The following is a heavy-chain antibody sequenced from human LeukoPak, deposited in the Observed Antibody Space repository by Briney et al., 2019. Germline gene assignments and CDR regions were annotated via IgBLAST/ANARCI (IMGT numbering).Heavy chain of an antibody. CDR1: GGSISSGSYY. D-gene: IGHD3-22*01. J-gene: IGHJ3*02. CDR3: ARDLELSYYYDSSGPSAAFDI. Sequence: PSETLSLTCTVSGGSISSGSYYWSWIRQPAGKGLEWIGRIYTSGSTSYNPSLKSRVTISVDTSKTQFSLKLRSVTAADTAVYYCARDLELSYYYDSSGPSAAFDIWGQGTMVTVSS. V-gene: IGHV4-61*02. CDR2: IYTSGST.